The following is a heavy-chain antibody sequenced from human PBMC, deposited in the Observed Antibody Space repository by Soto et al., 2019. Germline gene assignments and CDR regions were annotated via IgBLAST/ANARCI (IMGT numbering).Heavy chain of an antibody. CDR2: INTDGSVA. CDR1: GLTFRSYW. CDR3: VKDMQLWLLDS. Sequence: EVQLVESWGGLVQPGASLRLSCAASGLTFRSYWMHWVRQAPGKGLVWVSRINTDGSVAMYVDSVKGRFTISRDNAKNTLYLHMNSLRAEDTAVYYCVKDMQLWLLDSWGQGTLVTVSS. D-gene: IGHD2-15*01. J-gene: IGHJ4*02. V-gene: IGHV3-74*03.